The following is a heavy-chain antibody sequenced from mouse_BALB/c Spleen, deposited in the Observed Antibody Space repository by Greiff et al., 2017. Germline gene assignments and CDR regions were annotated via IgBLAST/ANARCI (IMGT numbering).Heavy chain of an antibody. Sequence: EVKLVESGGGLVQPGGSLKLSCAASGFTFSSYGMSWVRQTPDKRLELVATINSNGGSTYYPDSVKGRFTISRDNAKNTLYLQMSSLKSEDTSMYYCARSHYGSTLFDDWGQGTTLTVSS. CDR1: GFTFSSYG. V-gene: IGHV5-6-3*01. CDR2: INSNGGST. CDR3: ARSHYGSTLFDD. J-gene: IGHJ2*01. D-gene: IGHD1-1*01.